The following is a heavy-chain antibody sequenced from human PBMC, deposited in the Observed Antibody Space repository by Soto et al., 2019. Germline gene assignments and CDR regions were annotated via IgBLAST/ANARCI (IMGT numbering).Heavy chain of an antibody. Sequence: QLQLQESGPGLVKASETLSLTCTVSGGSISSRTYFWGWIRQSPGRGLEWIGSIFYSGSAHYNPPLSSLATLSIGLTRDNVALTLSSVNAADSGVGYWVRPSIFGPGGMDGWGHGTTVTVSS. CDR3: VRPSIFGPGGMDG. CDR1: GGSISSRTYF. CDR2: IFYSGSA. V-gene: IGHV4-39*01. D-gene: IGHD3-3*02. J-gene: IGHJ6*02.